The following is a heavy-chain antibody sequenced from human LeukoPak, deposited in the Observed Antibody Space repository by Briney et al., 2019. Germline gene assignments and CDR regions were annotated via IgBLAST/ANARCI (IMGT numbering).Heavy chain of an antibody. D-gene: IGHD4-11*01. CDR2: IYYSGST. J-gene: IGHJ6*02. CDR3: ARDRSYLQTGGYYYYGMDV. Sequence: SQTLSLTCTVSGGSISSGDNYWSWIRQPPGKGLEWIGYIYYSGSTYYNPSLKSRVTMSVDTSKNQFSLRLNSVTATDTAVYYCARDRSYLQTGGYYYYGMDVWGQGTTVTVSS. V-gene: IGHV4-30-4*01. CDR1: GGSISSGDNY.